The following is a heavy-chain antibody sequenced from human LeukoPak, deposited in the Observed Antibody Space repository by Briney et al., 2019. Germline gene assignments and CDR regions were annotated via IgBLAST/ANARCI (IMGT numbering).Heavy chain of an antibody. CDR3: AKGWPGCDDGTCYSHYFDY. D-gene: IGHD2-15*01. CDR1: GVTFSSYA. CDR2: IVAGGGGYI. J-gene: IGHJ4*02. Sequence: GGSLRLSCAASGVTFSSYAMSWVRQPPGKGLEWVSGIVAGGGGYIYYADSVKGRFTISRDNSKNTLYLRMDTLRTEDTAVYYCAKGWPGCDDGTCYSHYFDYWGQGALVTVSP. V-gene: IGHV3-23*01.